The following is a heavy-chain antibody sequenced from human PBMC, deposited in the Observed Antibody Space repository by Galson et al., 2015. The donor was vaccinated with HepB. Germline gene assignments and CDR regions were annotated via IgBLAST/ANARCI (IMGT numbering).Heavy chain of an antibody. D-gene: IGHD6-19*01. CDR1: GFTFGDYA. CDR2: IRSKAYGGTT. Sequence: SLRLSCAASGFTFGDYAMSWVRQAPGKGLEWVGFIRSKAYGGTTEYAASVKGRFTISRDDSKSIAYLQMNSLKTEDTAVYYCTRVEVYSSGWYRYYYYGMDVWGQGTTVTVSS. V-gene: IGHV3-49*04. J-gene: IGHJ6*02. CDR3: TRVEVYSSGWYRYYYYGMDV.